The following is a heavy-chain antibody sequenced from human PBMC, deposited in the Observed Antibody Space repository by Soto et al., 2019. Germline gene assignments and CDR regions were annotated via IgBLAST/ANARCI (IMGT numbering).Heavy chain of an antibody. CDR2: ISYDGSNK. J-gene: IGHJ4*02. CDR1: GFTFSSYG. D-gene: IGHD3-22*01. V-gene: IGHV3-30*18. Sequence: PXVSLRLSCAASGFTFSSYGIHWVRQAPGKGLEWVALISYDGSNKYYADSVKGRFTISRDNSKNTLYLQMNSLRAEDTAMYYCAKDAPYYYDSSGYYGPFDYWGQGTLVTVSS. CDR3: AKDAPYYYDSSGYYGPFDY.